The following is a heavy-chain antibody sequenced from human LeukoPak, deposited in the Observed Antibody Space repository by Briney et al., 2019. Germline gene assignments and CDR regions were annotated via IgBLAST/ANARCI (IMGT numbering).Heavy chain of an antibody. D-gene: IGHD3-16*01. V-gene: IGHV3-30*03. CDR3: ALGSQWKYGWGFDY. CDR1: GFTFNKYG. J-gene: IGHJ4*02. CDR2: TLYDGTNK. Sequence: TGGSLRLSCAASGFTFNKYGMHWVRQAPGKGLEWVATTLYDGTNKYNADSVKGRFTISRDNSKNTVFLQMNGLRSEDTAVYYCALGSQWKYGWGFDYWGQGTLVSVSS.